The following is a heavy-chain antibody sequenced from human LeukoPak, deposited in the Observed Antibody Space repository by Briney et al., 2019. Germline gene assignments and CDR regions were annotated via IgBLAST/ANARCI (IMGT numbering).Heavy chain of an antibody. J-gene: IGHJ6*03. D-gene: IGHD5-12*01. CDR1: GFTFSSYG. V-gene: IGHV3-30*02. Sequence: AGGSLRLSCAASGFTFSSYGMHWVRQAPGKGLEWVAFIRYDGSNKYYADSVKGRFTISRDNSKNTLYLQMNSLRAEDTAVYYCAKDSWWLPPLDYYYYYMDVWGKGTTVTISS. CDR3: AKDSWWLPPLDYYYYYMDV. CDR2: IRYDGSNK.